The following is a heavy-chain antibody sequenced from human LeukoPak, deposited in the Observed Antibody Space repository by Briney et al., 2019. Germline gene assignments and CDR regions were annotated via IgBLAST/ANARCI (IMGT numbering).Heavy chain of an antibody. D-gene: IGHD2-2*01. CDR3: ARHFEWGYKSKSFDSTGSYTLSHVFDI. V-gene: IGHV4-59*08. CDR2: VYVNGIT. CDR1: GSSINVHY. Sequence: PSDTLSLTCSVSGSSINVHYWSWIRQPPGKGLEWIGYVYVNGITKYNPSLKSGVAMSADTSKNQISLKLRSVTAADTAVYYCARHFEWGYKSKSFDSTGSYTLSHVFDIWGQGTMVTV. J-gene: IGHJ3*02.